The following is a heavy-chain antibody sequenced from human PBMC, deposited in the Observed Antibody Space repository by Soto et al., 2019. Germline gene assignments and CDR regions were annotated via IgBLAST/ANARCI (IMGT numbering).Heavy chain of an antibody. Sequence: QLQLQESGPGLVKPSETLSLTCSVSDDSINSAKYYWGWIRQPPGKGLEWIGSIYYRGNAYYNPSLQTRVTISLDKYKIQFSLKLNSVIAGDSAVYFGARLEGLATISYYFDFWGPGALVTVSS. CDR1: DDSINSAKYY. CDR3: ARLEGLATISYYFDF. D-gene: IGHD3-9*01. V-gene: IGHV4-39*01. J-gene: IGHJ4*02. CDR2: IYYRGNA.